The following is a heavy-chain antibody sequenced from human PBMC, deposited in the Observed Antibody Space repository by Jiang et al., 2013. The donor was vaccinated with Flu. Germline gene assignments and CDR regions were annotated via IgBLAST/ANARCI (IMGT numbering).Heavy chain of an antibody. Sequence: QLLESGGGLVQPGGSLRLSCAASGFTFSSYAMSWVRQAPGKGLEWVSAISGSGDSTYYADSVKGRFTISRGNSKNTLYLQMNSLRAEDTAVYYCAKGRYDFWADFDYWGQGTLVTVSS. CDR2: ISGSGDST. CDR1: GFTFSSYA. CDR3: AKGRYDFWADFDY. D-gene: IGHD3-3*01. J-gene: IGHJ4*02. V-gene: IGHV3-23*01.